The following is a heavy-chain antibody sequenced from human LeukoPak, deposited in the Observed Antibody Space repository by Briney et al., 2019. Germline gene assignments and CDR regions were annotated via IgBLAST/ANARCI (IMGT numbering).Heavy chain of an antibody. D-gene: IGHD6-19*01. Sequence: PSETLSLTCAVYGGSFSGYYWSWVRQPPGKGLEWIGEINHSGSTNYNPSLKSRVTISVDTSKNQFSLKLSSVTAADTAVYYGARGDRVAGTFPFDYWGQGTLVTVSS. V-gene: IGHV4-34*01. CDR3: ARGDRVAGTFPFDY. CDR2: INHSGST. J-gene: IGHJ4*02. CDR1: GGSFSGYY.